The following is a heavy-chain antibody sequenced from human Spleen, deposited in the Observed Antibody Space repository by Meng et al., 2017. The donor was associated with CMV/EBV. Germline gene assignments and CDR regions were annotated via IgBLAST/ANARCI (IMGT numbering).Heavy chain of an antibody. CDR3: ARGPQSSGAHAIDY. CDR2: VNHSGST. D-gene: IGHD6-25*01. Sequence: SQTLSLTCAVYGGPFSGYYWTWIRQPPGKGLEWIGEVNHSGSTNYKPSLKSRVTISVGTSKNQFSLRLSSVSAADTAVYYCARGPQSSGAHAIDYWGQGTLVTVSS. J-gene: IGHJ4*02. CDR1: GGPFSGYY. V-gene: IGHV4-34*01.